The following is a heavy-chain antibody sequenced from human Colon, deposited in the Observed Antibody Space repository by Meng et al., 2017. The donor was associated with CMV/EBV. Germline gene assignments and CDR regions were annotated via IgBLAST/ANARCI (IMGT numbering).Heavy chain of an antibody. J-gene: IGHJ4*02. D-gene: IGHD3-10*01. CDR3: ATTMVRGVISTFDY. CDR2: INPNSGGT. V-gene: IGHV1-2*02. CDR1: GYTFTGYY. Sequence: ASVKVSCKASGYTFTGYYMHWVRQAPGQGLEWMGWINPNSGGTNYAQKFQGRVTMTRDTSISTAYMELSRLRSDDTAVYYCATTMVRGVISTFDYWGQGTLVTVLL.